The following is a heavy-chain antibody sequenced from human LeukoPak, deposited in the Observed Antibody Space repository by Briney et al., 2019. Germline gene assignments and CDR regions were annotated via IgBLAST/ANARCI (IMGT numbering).Heavy chain of an antibody. CDR3: ARVAGHYFDY. CDR2: FTSTSSDM. CDR1: GFTFRGYS. J-gene: IGHJ4*02. V-gene: IGHV3-21*04. Sequence: PGGSLRLSCAASGFTFRGYSLSWVRQAPGKGLEWVSFFTSTSSDMLYADSVKGRFTVSRDNAKNTLYLQMDSLTAEDTAVYFCARVAGHYFDYWGQGSLVTVSS.